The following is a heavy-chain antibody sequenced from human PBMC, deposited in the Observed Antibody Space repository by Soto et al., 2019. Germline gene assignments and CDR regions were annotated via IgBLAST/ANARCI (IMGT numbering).Heavy chain of an antibody. CDR3: AKERATTTAFDY. CDR1: GFSFSKYA. Sequence: DVQLLESGGGLVQPGGSLRLSCAASGFSFSKYAMIWVRQAPGKGQEWVSGITGSGGTIEYTASVKGRFTISRDNTKNTLFLQMNSLRAEDTAVYYCAKERATTTAFDYWGQGALVTVSS. V-gene: IGHV3-23*01. D-gene: IGHD4-17*01. J-gene: IGHJ4*02. CDR2: ITGSGGTI.